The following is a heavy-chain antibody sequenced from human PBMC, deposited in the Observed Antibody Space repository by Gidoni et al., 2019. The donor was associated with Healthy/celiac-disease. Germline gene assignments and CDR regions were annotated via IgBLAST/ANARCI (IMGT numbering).Heavy chain of an antibody. CDR3: AKGSGWDSSGLLDY. Sequence: EVQLLESGGGLVQPGGSLRLSCAASGFTVSSYAMSWVRQAPGKGLEWVSAISGSGGSTYYADSVKGRLTISRDNSKNTLYLQMNSLRAEDTAVYYCAKGSGWDSSGLLDYWGQGTLVTVSS. D-gene: IGHD6-19*01. J-gene: IGHJ4*02. CDR1: GFTVSSYA. CDR2: ISGSGGST. V-gene: IGHV3-23*01.